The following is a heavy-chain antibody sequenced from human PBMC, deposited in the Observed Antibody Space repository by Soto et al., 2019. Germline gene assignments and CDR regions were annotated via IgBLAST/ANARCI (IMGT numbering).Heavy chain of an antibody. Sequence: XQSLSLTSAISGDSVSSNSAACNLIRHSPSRGLEWLGRTYYRSKWYNDYAVSVKSRITINPDTSKNQFSLQLNSVTPEDTAVYYCARVGRLEPGNYGMDVWGQGTTVTVSS. CDR2: TYYRSKWYN. V-gene: IGHV6-1*01. D-gene: IGHD1-1*01. CDR3: ARVGRLEPGNYGMDV. CDR1: GDSVSSNSAA. J-gene: IGHJ6*02.